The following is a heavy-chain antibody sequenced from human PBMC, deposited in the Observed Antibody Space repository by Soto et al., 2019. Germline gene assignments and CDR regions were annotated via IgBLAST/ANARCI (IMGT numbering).Heavy chain of an antibody. V-gene: IGHV4-4*07. CDR2: FYTSGST. CDR1: GGSISSYY. Sequence: SETLSLTCTVSGGSISSYYWSWIRQPAGKGLEWIGRFYTSGSTSYNPSLKSRVTMSVDTSKNQFSLKLSSVTAADTAVYYRARASHQYYYDSSGYPYWYFDLWGRGTLVTVSS. J-gene: IGHJ2*01. CDR3: ARASHQYYYDSSGYPYWYFDL. D-gene: IGHD3-22*01.